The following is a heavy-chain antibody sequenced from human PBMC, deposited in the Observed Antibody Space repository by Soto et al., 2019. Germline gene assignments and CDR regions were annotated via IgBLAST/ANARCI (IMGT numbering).Heavy chain of an antibody. D-gene: IGHD2-8*01. CDR3: ARGGASHAHPPDH. J-gene: IGHJ4*02. Sequence: GGSLRLSCAASGFTFSNYWMHWIRQAPGKGLVWVSRISHDERTTTYADSVKGRFTISRDNAKNTVFLEMKSLRAEDTAVYYCARGGASHAHPPDHWGQGXLVTVYS. V-gene: IGHV3-74*03. CDR2: ISHDERTT. CDR1: GFTFSNYW.